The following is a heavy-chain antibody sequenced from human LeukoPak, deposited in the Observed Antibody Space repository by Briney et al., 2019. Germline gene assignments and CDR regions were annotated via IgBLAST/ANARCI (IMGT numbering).Heavy chain of an antibody. Sequence: ASVKVSCKASGYTFTGYYMHWVRQAPGQGLEWMGWINPNSGGTNYAQKFQGRVTMTRDTSISTAYMELSRLRSDDTAVYYCARFNCSSTSCYPQNFDYWGQGTLVTVSS. J-gene: IGHJ4*02. CDR2: INPNSGGT. CDR1: GYTFTGYY. D-gene: IGHD2-2*01. V-gene: IGHV1-2*02. CDR3: ARFNCSSTSCYPQNFDY.